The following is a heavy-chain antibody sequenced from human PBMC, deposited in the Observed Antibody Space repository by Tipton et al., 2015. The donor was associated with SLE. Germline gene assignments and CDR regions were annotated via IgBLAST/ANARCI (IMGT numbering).Heavy chain of an antibody. Sequence: SLRLSCTVPGLHSGAFALSWCRQAPGKGLEWVGFIRSIVYGGTIEHAASVKGRFTISRDESKSIAYLKMNSLKTDDTGTYYCTRSTSSGWPSYAEYFQHWGQGTLVTVSS. D-gene: IGHD6-19*01. J-gene: IGHJ1*01. CDR3: TRSTSSGWPSYAEYFQH. CDR2: IRSIVYGGTI. CDR1: GLHSGAFA. V-gene: IGHV3-49*03.